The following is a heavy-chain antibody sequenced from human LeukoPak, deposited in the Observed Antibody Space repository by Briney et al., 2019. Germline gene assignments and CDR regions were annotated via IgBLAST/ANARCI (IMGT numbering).Heavy chain of an antibody. CDR3: ARAPYSYGPGGNAFDI. Sequence: SETLSLTCTASGYSISSGYYWGWIRQPPGKGLEWIGSIYHSGSTYYNPSLKSRVTISVDTSKNQFSLKLSSVTAADTAVYYCARAPYSYGPGGNAFDIWGQGTMVTVSS. CDR1: GYSISSGYY. D-gene: IGHD5-18*01. J-gene: IGHJ3*02. V-gene: IGHV4-38-2*02. CDR2: IYHSGST.